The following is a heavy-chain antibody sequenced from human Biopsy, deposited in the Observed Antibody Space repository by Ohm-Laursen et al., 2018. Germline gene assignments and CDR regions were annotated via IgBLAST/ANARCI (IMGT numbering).Heavy chain of an antibody. J-gene: IGHJ4*02. CDR3: ARHSLDDFWSGAHYYFDY. Sequence: GTLSLTCGVYGGSFSDDYWTWIRQPPGKGLEWIGHVYYSGSTFYNSSLESRVTVSVDTSKNQFHLRLTSMSASDTAVYYCARHSLDDFWSGAHYYFDYWGLGTLVTVSS. D-gene: IGHD3-3*01. CDR2: VYYSGST. V-gene: IGHV4-34*01. CDR1: GGSFSDDY.